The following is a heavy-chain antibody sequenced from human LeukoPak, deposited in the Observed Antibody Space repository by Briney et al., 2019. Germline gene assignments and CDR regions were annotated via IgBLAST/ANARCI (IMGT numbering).Heavy chain of an antibody. J-gene: IGHJ4*02. D-gene: IGHD2-2*01. V-gene: IGHV4-30-4*01. Sequence: SETLSLTCTVSGASIRSGDYYWSWIRQPPGKGLEWIGYISYRGSTSYNPSLRSRLTISIDTSQNQFSLKLTSVTAADTAVYYCVRVRTGTSCYDYWGQGTLVTVSP. CDR1: GASIRSGDYY. CDR3: VRVRTGTSCYDY. CDR2: ISYRGST.